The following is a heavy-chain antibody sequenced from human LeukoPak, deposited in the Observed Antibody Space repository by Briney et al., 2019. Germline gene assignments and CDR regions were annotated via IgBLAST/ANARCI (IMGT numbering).Heavy chain of an antibody. V-gene: IGHV3-21*01. CDR3: ARAGGWGYSSSSGYYFDY. CDR1: EFTFSTYW. Sequence: GGSLRLSCAASEFTFSTYWMTWVRQAPGKGLEWVSSISSSSSYIYYADSVKGRFTISRDNAKNSLYLQMNSLRAEDTAVYYCARAGGWGYSSSSGYYFDYWGQGTLVTVSS. CDR2: ISSSSSYI. J-gene: IGHJ4*02. D-gene: IGHD6-6*01.